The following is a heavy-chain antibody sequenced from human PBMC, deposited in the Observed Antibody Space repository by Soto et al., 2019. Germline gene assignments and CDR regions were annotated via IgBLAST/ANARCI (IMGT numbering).Heavy chain of an antibody. Sequence: QVQLVESGGGVVQPGRSLRLSCAASGFSFSRYGMHWVRQAPGKGLEWVSIIWYDGSDKYYADSVKGRFTISRDNSKNTLYPQMNSLRAEDTAVYYCATATGGYGPLDYWVQGTLVTVSS. CDR1: GFSFSRYG. V-gene: IGHV3-33*01. D-gene: IGHD5-12*01. J-gene: IGHJ4*02. CDR2: IWYDGSDK. CDR3: ATATGGYGPLDY.